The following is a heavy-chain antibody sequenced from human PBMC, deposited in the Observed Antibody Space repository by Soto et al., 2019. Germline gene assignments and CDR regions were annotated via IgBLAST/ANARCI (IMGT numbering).Heavy chain of an antibody. CDR1: GGSISSNY. CDR2: VYNSGST. Sequence: SETLSLTCTVSGGSISSNYWTWIRQPPGKGLEWIGYVYNSGSTNYNPSLKSRVTISEDTSRSQFSLKVNSMTAADTAVYYCARYRREAVAGYTLDNWGQGILVTVSS. D-gene: IGHD6-13*01. J-gene: IGHJ4*02. V-gene: IGHV4-59*01. CDR3: ARYRREAVAGYTLDN.